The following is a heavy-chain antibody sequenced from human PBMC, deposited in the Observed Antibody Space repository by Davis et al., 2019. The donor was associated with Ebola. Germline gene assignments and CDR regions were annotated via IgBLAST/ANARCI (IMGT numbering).Heavy chain of an antibody. CDR2: ISYDGVTK. D-gene: IGHD1-26*01. V-gene: IGHV3-30*03. J-gene: IGHJ4*02. Sequence: GESLKISCAGSGFTFSLYGIHWVRQAPGKGLEWLAVISYDGVTKYYGDSVKGRFTISRENSKNTVYLQMDRLKREDPAIYFCARSTNSEVGDVWGQGTLVTVSS. CDR1: GFTFSLYG. CDR3: ARSTNSEVGDV.